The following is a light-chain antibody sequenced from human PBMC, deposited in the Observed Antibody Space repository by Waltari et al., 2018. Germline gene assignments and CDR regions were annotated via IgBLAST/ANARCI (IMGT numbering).Light chain of an antibody. J-gene: IGLJ2*01. CDR1: DSAIGKFDL. CDR3: CAYGGDNTLI. Sequence: ALTQPASVSGSPTQSITISCTGIDSAIGKFDLVSWYQKQPGRPPRLLIYEVNKLPSGTSDRFSGSKSGNTASLTISELRSEDEADYFCCAYGGDNTLIFGGGTKLTVL. CDR2: EVN. V-gene: IGLV2-23*02.